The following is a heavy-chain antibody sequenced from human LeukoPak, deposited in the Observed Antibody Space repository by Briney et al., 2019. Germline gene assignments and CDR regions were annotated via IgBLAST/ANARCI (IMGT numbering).Heavy chain of an antibody. CDR2: INHSGSS. J-gene: IGHJ5*02. D-gene: IGHD5-18*01. CDR1: GGSFSAYY. CDR3: APRGDIEHSYVYGKWFDP. Sequence: SETLSLTCAVYGGSFSAYYWTWIRQPPGKGLEWIGEINHSGSSNYNSSPRSRVTISVDTSYKQFSLRLSSVPAADTAVYYCAPRGDIEHSYVYGKWFDPWGQGTRVTVSS. V-gene: IGHV4-34*01.